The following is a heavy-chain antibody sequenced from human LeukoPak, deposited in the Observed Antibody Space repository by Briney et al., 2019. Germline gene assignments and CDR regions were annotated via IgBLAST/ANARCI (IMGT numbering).Heavy chain of an antibody. CDR2: ISSSGSTI. Sequence: PGGSLRLSCAASGFTFSSYEMNWVRQAPGKGLEWVSYISSSGSTIYYADSVKGRFTISRDNAKNSLYLQMNSLRAEDTAVYYCARISKWELRSLKDYWGQGTLVTVSS. CDR3: ARISKWELRSLKDY. CDR1: GFTFSSYE. J-gene: IGHJ4*02. D-gene: IGHD1-26*01. V-gene: IGHV3-48*03.